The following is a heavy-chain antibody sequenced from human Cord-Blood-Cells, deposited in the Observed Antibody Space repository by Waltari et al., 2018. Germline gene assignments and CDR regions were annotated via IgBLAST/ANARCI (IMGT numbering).Heavy chain of an antibody. D-gene: IGHD3-10*01. CDR1: GGPISSGSYS. J-gene: IGHJ6*02. V-gene: IGHV4-39*01. CDR3: ARYGSGSSYYYYYGMDV. CDR2: IYYSGST. Sequence: HLPLQASGPGLLRPPGTLSPTGPSSGGPISSGSYSWAWFRTPPGKGLEWMGSIYYSGSTYYNPSLKSRVTISVDTSKNQFSLKLSSVTAADTAVYYCARYGSGSSYYYYYGMDVWGQGTTVTVSS.